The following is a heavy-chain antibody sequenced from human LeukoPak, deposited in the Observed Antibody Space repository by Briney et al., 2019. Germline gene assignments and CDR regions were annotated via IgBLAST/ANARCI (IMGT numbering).Heavy chain of an antibody. CDR2: ISSGSTSI. D-gene: IGHD1-26*01. CDR1: GFTFSSYS. V-gene: IGHV3-48*01. CDR3: ARDAGTFNY. J-gene: IGHJ4*02. Sequence: GGSLRLSCAASGFTFSSYSMNWVRQAPGTGLEWVSYISSGSTSIYYADSVKGRFTISRDNAKNSLSLQMNSLRAEDTAVYYCARDAGTFNYWGQGTLVTVSS.